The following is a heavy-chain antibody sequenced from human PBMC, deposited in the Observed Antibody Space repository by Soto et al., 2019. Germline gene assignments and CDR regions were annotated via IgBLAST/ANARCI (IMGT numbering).Heavy chain of an antibody. D-gene: IGHD7-27*01. CDR1: GYSFISYW. CDR3: AKEVSLGSTVDLGY. CDR2: IYPGDSDT. J-gene: IGHJ4*02. V-gene: IGHV5-51*01. Sequence: GESLKISCKGSGYSFISYWIGWVRQMPGKGLEWMGIIYPGDSDTRYSPSFQGQVTISADKSISTLYLQMKSLRVEDTAIYYCAKEVSLGSTVDLGYWGQGALVTVSS.